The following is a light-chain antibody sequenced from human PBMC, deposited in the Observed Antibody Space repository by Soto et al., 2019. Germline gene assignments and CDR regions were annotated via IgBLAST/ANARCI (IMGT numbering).Light chain of an antibody. CDR2: EVS. CDR1: SSDVGAYNY. J-gene: IGLJ3*02. CDR3: SSYAGSSNMV. Sequence: QSVLTQPPSASGSPGQSVTISCTGTSSDVGAYNYVSWYQQHPGKAPKLMIYEVSKWPSGVPDRFSGSKSGNTASLTVSGLQAEDEADYYCSSYAGSSNMVFGGGTKLTVL. V-gene: IGLV2-8*01.